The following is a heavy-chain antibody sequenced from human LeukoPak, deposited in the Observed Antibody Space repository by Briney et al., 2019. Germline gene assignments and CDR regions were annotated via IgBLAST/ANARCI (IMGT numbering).Heavy chain of an antibody. CDR2: ISSSSSYI. J-gene: IGHJ6*02. CDR1: GFTFSSYS. V-gene: IGHV3-21*01. Sequence: GGSLRLSCAASGFTFSSYSMNWVRQAPGKGLEWVSSISSSSSYIYYADSVKGRFTISKDNAKNSLYLQMNSLRAEDTAVYYCARDWGYYYYYGMDVWGQGTTVTVSS. D-gene: IGHD3-16*01. CDR3: ARDWGYYYYYGMDV.